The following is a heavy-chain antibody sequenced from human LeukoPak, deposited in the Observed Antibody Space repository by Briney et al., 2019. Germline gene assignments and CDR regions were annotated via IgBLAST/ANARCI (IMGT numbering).Heavy chain of an antibody. CDR2: ISSSGSTI. V-gene: IGHV3-48*03. Sequence: GGSLRLSCAASGFTFSSYEMNWVRQAPGKGLEWVSYISSSGSTIYYADSVKGRFTISRDNAKNSLYLQMNSLRAEDTAVYYCARDTGYSYGLPVYYYYYGMDVWGQGTTVTVSS. J-gene: IGHJ6*02. D-gene: IGHD5-18*01. CDR1: GFTFSSYE. CDR3: ARDTGYSYGLPVYYYYYGMDV.